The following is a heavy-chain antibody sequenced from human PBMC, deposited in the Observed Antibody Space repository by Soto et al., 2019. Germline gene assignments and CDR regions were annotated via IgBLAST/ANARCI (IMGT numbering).Heavy chain of an antibody. J-gene: IGHJ4*02. CDR1: GFTFSSYA. D-gene: IGHD4-4*01. CDR3: AKDPYSNYSPYYFDY. CDR2: ISGSGGST. V-gene: IGHV3-23*01. Sequence: EVQLLESGGGLVQPGGSLRLSCAASGFTFSSYAMSWVRQAPWKGLEWVSAISGSGGSTYYADSVKGRFTISRDNSKNTLYLQMNSLRAEDTAVYYCAKDPYSNYSPYYFDYWGQGTLVTVSS.